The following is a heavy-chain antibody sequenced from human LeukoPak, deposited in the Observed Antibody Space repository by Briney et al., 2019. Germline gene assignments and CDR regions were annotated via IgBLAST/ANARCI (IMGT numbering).Heavy chain of an antibody. Sequence: PGGSLRLSCAASGITFSSYGMHWVRQAPGKGLEWVAFIRYDGSNKYYADSVKGRFTISRDNSKNTLYLQMNSLRAEDTAVYYCAKDLYCSGGSCYPYGMDVWGQGTTVTVSS. J-gene: IGHJ6*02. CDR2: IRYDGSNK. V-gene: IGHV3-30*02. CDR3: AKDLYCSGGSCYPYGMDV. D-gene: IGHD2-15*01. CDR1: GITFSSYG.